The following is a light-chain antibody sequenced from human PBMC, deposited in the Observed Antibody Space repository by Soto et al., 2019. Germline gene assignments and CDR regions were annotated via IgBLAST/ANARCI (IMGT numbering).Light chain of an antibody. J-gene: IGLJ2*01. CDR3: SSYAGSTSV. Sequence: QLVLTQPPSASGSPGQSVTISCTGTSSDVGGYNYVSWYQQHPGKAPKLMIYEVSKRPSGVPDRFSGSKSGNTASLTVSGLQAEDEADYYCSSYAGSTSVFGGGTQLTVL. CDR2: EVS. CDR1: SSDVGGYNY. V-gene: IGLV2-8*01.